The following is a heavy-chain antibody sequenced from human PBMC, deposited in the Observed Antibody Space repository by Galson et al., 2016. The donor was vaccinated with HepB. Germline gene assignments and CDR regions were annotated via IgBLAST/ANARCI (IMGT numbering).Heavy chain of an antibody. J-gene: IGHJ4*02. D-gene: IGHD3-22*01. V-gene: IGHV1-18*01. CDR3: ARGYYYDSSGRGYYFDY. Sequence: VSCKASGYTFTSYGINWVRQAPGQELEWMGWISAYNDHTHYAQKLQGRVTMTTDTSTRTAYMELRSLRSDDTAVYSCARGYYYDSSGRGYYFDYWGQGTLVTVSS. CDR2: ISAYNDHT. CDR1: GYTFTSYG.